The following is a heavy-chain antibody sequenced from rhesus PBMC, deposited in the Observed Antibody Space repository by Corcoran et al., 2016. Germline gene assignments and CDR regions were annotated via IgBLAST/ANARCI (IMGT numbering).Heavy chain of an antibody. CDR3: ARDRSFGNSYGLDS. CDR2: IVGYSESI. J-gene: IGHJ6*01. CDR1: GSSLSNNW. V-gene: IGHV4-80*01. D-gene: IGHD4-35*01. Sequence: QVQLQESGPGLVKPSETLSLTCTVSGSSLSNNWWSWLRQSPGTGMEWIGEIVGYSESINYNPSLKSRVTISKDASKNQFFLKLNSVTAADTAVYYCARDRSFGNSYGLDSWGQGVVVTVSS.